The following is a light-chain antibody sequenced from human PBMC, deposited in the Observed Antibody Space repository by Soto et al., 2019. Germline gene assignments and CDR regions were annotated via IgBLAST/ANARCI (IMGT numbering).Light chain of an antibody. CDR1: SSNIGSYI. CDR3: AAWDDSLNAVI. Sequence: QPVLTQPPSTSVTPGQKVTISCSGSSSNIGSYIVNWYQQLPGTAPKLLIYSNNQRPSGVPDRFSGSKSGTSASLAISGLQSEDEADDYCAAWDDSLNAVIFGGGTKLTVL. V-gene: IGLV1-44*01. CDR2: SNN. J-gene: IGLJ2*01.